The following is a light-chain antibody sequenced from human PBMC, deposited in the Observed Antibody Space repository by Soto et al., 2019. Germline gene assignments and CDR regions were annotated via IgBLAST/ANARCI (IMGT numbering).Light chain of an antibody. CDR2: GAS. J-gene: IGKJ1*01. CDR3: QQYNTWWT. V-gene: IGKV3-15*01. Sequence: EIVMTQSPATLSVSPGERATLSCRASQSVSNNLAWYQKKPGQAPRLLIYGASTRATGIPARFSGSGSGTELTLTISSLQSEDFAVYYCQQYNTWWTFVPGTRVEIK. CDR1: QSVSNN.